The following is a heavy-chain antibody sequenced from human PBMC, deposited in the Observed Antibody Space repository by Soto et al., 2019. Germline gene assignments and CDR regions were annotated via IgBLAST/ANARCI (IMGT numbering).Heavy chain of an antibody. CDR1: GFTFSSYA. D-gene: IGHD3-16*02. V-gene: IGHV3-23*01. Sequence: GGSLRLSCAASGFTFSSYAMSWVRQAPGKGLEWVSAISGSGGSTYYADSVKGRFTISRDNSKNTLYLQMNSLRAEDTAVYYCANEGIVSYDYVWGSYRHAPKNFDYWGQGTLVTVSS. CDR2: ISGSGGST. CDR3: ANEGIVSYDYVWGSYRHAPKNFDY. J-gene: IGHJ4*02.